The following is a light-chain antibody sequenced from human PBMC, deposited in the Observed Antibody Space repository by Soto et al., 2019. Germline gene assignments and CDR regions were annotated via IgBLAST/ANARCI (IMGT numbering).Light chain of an antibody. CDR1: ASNLGAKYA. J-gene: IGLJ3*02. Sequence: QAVVTQPPSVSGAPGQRVTISCTGIASNLGAKYAVHWYQHLPGTAPKLLIYDNIHRPSGVPDRFSGSKSDTSASLAITGLQAEDEADYYCQSYDTTLSGLVFGGGTKLTVL. CDR2: DNI. CDR3: QSYDTTLSGLV. V-gene: IGLV1-40*01.